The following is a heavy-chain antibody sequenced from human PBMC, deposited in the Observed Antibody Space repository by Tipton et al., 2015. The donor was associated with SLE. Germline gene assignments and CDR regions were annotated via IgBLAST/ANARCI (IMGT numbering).Heavy chain of an antibody. Sequence: SLRLSCAASGFAVSENYMSWVRQAPGKGLEWVSVVFVGGSTYYADSVKGRFTITRDSSKNALFLQMNSLRSEDTAVYYCTTGRGYNWNFFAFDIWGQGTRVTVSS. CDR2: VFVGGST. D-gene: IGHD1-7*01. J-gene: IGHJ3*02. V-gene: IGHV3-66*02. CDR1: GFAVSENY. CDR3: TTGRGYNWNFFAFDI.